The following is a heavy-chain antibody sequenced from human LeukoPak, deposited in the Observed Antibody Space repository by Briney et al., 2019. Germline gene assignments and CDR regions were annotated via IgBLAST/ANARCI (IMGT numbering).Heavy chain of an antibody. CDR2: ISGSDGST. CDR1: GFTFSSYA. J-gene: IGHJ3*02. D-gene: IGHD2/OR15-2a*01. CDR3: AKEGRVIVANDAFDI. V-gene: IGHV3-23*01. Sequence: GGSLRLSCAASGFTFSSYAMSWVRQASGKGLEWVSAISGSDGSTYSADSVRGRFTISRDNSKNTLYLQMNSLRAEDTAVYYCAKEGRVIVANDAFDIWGQGTMVTVSS.